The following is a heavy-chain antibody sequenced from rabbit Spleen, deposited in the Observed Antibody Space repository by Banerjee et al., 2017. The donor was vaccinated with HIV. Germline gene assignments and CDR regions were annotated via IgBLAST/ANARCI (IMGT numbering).Heavy chain of an antibody. CDR3: ARDLVAVIGWNFNL. V-gene: IGHV1S45*01. CDR1: GFSFSSGYD. D-gene: IGHD1-1*01. Sequence: QEQLVESGGGLVKPGASLTLICTASGFSFSSGYDMSWVRQAPGKGLEWIACINIFTGKSVYASWAKGRFSMSRTSSTTVTLQMTSLTAADTATYLCARDLVAVIGWNFNLWGPGTLVTVS. CDR2: INIFTGKS. J-gene: IGHJ4*01.